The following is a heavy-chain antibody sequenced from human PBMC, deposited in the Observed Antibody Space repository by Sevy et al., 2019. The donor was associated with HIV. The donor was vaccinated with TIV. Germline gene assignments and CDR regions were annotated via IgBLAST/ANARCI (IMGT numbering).Heavy chain of an antibody. V-gene: IGHV5-51*01. J-gene: IGHJ6*02. CDR3: ARRGIQLRGSDYFYYGLDV. Sequence: ESLKISCKGSGYSFSTYWIAWVRQMPGKGLELMGLIFPGDSDTRYSPSFQGQVTISADKSIRTSYLQWNSLKASDTATYYCARRGIQLRGSDYFYYGLDVWGQGTTVTVSS. D-gene: IGHD1-1*01. CDR2: IFPGDSDT. CDR1: GYSFSTYW.